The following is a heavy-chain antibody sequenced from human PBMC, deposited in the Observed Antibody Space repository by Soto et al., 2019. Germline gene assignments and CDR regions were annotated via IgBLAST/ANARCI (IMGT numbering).Heavy chain of an antibody. CDR3: ASGIRNYSGVDV. J-gene: IGHJ6*02. CDR1: GFTFSTYW. V-gene: IGHV3-74*01. CDR2: IKGDGSST. Sequence: GGSLRLSCAASGFTFSTYWMHWVRQAPGTGLEWVSRIKGDGSSTSYADSVKGRFTISRDNAKNTLYLQMNSLGAEDTAVYWCASGIRNYSGVDVWGQGTTVTVSS.